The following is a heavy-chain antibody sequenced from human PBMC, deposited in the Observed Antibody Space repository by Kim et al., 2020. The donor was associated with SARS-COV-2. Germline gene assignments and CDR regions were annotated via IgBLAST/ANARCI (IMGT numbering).Heavy chain of an antibody. D-gene: IGHD3-16*01. Sequence: SETLSLTCAVYGGSFSGYYWSWIRQPPGTGLEWIGEINHSGSTNYNPSLKSRDTISVDTAKNQFSLKLSSVTAAATAVYYCSRVSPYDYLWGNYSRGAFDYWGQGTLVTVSS. J-gene: IGHJ4*02. CDR3: SRVSPYDYLWGNYSRGAFDY. V-gene: IGHV4-34*01. CDR1: GGSFSGYY. CDR2: INHSGST.